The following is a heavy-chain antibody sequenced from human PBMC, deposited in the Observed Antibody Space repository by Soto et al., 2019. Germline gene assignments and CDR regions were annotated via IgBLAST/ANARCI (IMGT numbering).Heavy chain of an antibody. Sequence: QVQLVQSGAEVKKPGASVKVSCKASGYTFTSYAMHWVRQAPGQRLEWMGWINAGNGNTKYSQKFQGRVTITRDTSESTANMELSSLRSEDTAVYYCARGPGGHDGPGDYWGQGTRVTVSS. V-gene: IGHV1-3*01. CDR1: GYTFTSYA. CDR3: ARGPGGHDGPGDY. D-gene: IGHD2-15*01. J-gene: IGHJ4*02. CDR2: INAGNGNT.